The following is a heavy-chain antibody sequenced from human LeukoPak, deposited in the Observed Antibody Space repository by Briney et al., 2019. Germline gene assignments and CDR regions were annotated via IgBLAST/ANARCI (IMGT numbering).Heavy chain of an antibody. Sequence: GESLKISCKGSGYSFTSYWIGWVRQMPGKGLEWMGIIYPGDSDTRYSPSFQGQVTISADKSISTAYLQWSSLKASDTAMYYCASHSDIGGNSLFGFDYWGQGTLDTVSS. J-gene: IGHJ4*02. D-gene: IGHD4-23*01. V-gene: IGHV5-51*01. CDR3: ASHSDIGGNSLFGFDY. CDR1: GYSFTSYW. CDR2: IYPGDSDT.